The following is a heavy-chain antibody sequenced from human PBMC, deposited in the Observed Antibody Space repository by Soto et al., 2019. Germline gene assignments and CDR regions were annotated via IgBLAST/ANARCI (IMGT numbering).Heavy chain of an antibody. CDR1: GGSINNYY. J-gene: IGHJ4*02. D-gene: IGHD3-9*01. V-gene: IGHV4-59*01. CDR3: ARGGYDILTGFRPYYFEY. Sequence: QVQLQESGPGLVKPSETLSLTCTVSGGSINNYYWNWIRQPPGKGLEWIGYIYYSGSTNYNPSLEIRVTISVDMSKNQCSLKLSSVTAADTAFYYCARGGYDILTGFRPYYFEYWGQGTLLTVSS. CDR2: IYYSGST.